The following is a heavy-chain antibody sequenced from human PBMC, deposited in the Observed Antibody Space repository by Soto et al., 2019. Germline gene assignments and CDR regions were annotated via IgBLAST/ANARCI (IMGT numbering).Heavy chain of an antibody. D-gene: IGHD3-10*01. CDR1: GFTFSSYA. CDR3: AKDPYGSGSYLPLFDY. V-gene: IGHV3-23*01. J-gene: IGHJ4*02. Sequence: PGGSLRLSCAASGFTFSSYAMSWVRQAPGKGLEWVSAISGSGGSTYYADSVKGRFTISRDNSKNTLYLQMNSLRAEDTAVYYCAKDPYGSGSYLPLFDYWGQGTLVTVSS. CDR2: ISGSGGST.